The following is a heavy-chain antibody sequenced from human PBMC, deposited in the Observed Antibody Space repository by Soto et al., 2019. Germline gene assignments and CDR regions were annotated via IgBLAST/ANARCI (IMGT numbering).Heavy chain of an antibody. CDR3: ANFPSCSSPPSLDY. CDR1: GFSFSKYS. Sequence: PGGSLRLSCAASGFSFSKYSMNWVRQAPGKGLEWVSSINDRSNYIYYADSVKGRFTISRDNAINSLYLQMNSLRPDDTAAYYWANFPSCSSPPSLDYWGGGTLVTVPS. V-gene: IGHV3-21*06. CDR2: INDRSNYI. J-gene: IGHJ4*02. D-gene: IGHD2-15*01.